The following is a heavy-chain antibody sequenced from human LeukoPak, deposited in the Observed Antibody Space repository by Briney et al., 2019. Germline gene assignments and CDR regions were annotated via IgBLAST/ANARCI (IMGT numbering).Heavy chain of an antibody. CDR3: ARQLYSGSYPS. CDR2: IYYSGRT. D-gene: IGHD1-26*01. CDR1: GVSISSSADY. J-gene: IGHJ5*02. V-gene: IGHV4-39*01. Sequence: SETLSLTCSVSGVSISSSADYWGWIRQPPGKGLEWIGNIYYSGRTYYNPSLESRITISVDTSKYQFSLKLNSVTAADTAIYYCARQLYSGSYPSWGQGALVTVSS.